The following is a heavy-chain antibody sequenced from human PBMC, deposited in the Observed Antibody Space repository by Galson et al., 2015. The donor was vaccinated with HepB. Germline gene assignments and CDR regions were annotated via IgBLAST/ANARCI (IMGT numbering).Heavy chain of an antibody. J-gene: IGHJ4*02. CDR2: INPSGGST. CDR3: ARDQQLVIPGRRPGSGNFDY. D-gene: IGHD6-13*01. CDR1: GYTFTSYY. Sequence: SVKVSCKASGYTFTSYYMHWVRQAPGQGLEWMGIINPSGGSTSYAQKFQGRVTMTRDTSTSTVYMELSSLRSEDTAVYYCARDQQLVIPGRRPGSGNFDYWGQGTLVTVSS. V-gene: IGHV1-46*03.